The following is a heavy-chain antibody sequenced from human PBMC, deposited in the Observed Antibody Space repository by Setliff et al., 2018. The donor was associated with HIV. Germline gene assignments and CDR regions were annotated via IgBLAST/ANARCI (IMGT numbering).Heavy chain of an antibody. D-gene: IGHD6-19*01. CDR3: ARGRWLVRYNLFDY. Sequence: PSETLSLTCAVYGGSFSGYWSWIRQSPGKGLEWLGEINHSGSTNYNPSLKSRVTISVDTSKNQFSLKLTSVTVADTAVYYCARGRWLVRYNLFDYWGQGTLVTVSS. CDR1: GGSFSGY. CDR2: INHSGST. J-gene: IGHJ4*02. V-gene: IGHV4-34*01.